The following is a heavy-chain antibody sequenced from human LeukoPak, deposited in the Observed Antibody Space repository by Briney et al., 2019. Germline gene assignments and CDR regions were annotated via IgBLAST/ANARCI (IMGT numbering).Heavy chain of an antibody. CDR2: ISAYNGNT. CDR1: GYTFTSYG. J-gene: IGHJ4*02. D-gene: IGHD3-9*01. CDR3: AREGRYFDWLLVDY. V-gene: IGHV1-18*01. Sequence: ASVKGSCKASGYTFTSYGISWVRQAPGQGLEWMGWISAYNGNTNYAQKLQGRVTMTTDTSTSTAYMELRSLRSDNTAVYYCAREGRYFDWLLVDYWGQGTLVTVSS.